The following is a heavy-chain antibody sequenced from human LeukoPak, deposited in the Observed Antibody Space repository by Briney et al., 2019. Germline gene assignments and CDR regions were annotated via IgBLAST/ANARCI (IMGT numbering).Heavy chain of an antibody. V-gene: IGHV3-33*08. CDR1: GFPFSSYW. CDR3: ARRYCSGGSRYSFRGDWFDP. J-gene: IGHJ5*02. Sequence: PGGSLRLSCVASGFPFSSYWMTWVRQAPGKGLEWVAVIWYDGSNKYYADSVKGRFTISRDNSKNTLYLQMNSLRAEDTAVYYCARRYCSGGSRYSFRGDWFDPWGQGTLVTVSS. D-gene: IGHD2-15*01. CDR2: IWYDGSNK.